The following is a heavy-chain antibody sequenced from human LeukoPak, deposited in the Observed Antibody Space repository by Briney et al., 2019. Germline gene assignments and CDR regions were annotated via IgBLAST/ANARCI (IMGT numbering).Heavy chain of an antibody. CDR1: GYTFTGYY. J-gene: IGHJ5*02. CDR2: INPNSGGT. V-gene: IGHV1-2*02. Sequence: GASVKVSCKASGYTFTGYYMQWVRQAPGQGLEWMGWINPNSGGTNYEQKFQGRVTMTRDTSISTAYMELSRLRSDDTAVYYCARVAGNSGYYYVVWFDPWGQGTLVTVSS. CDR3: ARVAGNSGYYYVVWFDP. D-gene: IGHD3-22*01.